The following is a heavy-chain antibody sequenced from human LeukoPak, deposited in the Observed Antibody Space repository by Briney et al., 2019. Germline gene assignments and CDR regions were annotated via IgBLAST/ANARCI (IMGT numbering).Heavy chain of an antibody. V-gene: IGHV3-30*18. CDR1: GFTFSSYG. D-gene: IGHD3-10*01. CDR3: AKARGITMVRGVISR. CDR2: ISYDGSNK. Sequence: PGGSLRLSCAASGFTFSSYGMHWVRQAPGKGLEWVAVISYDGSNKYYADSVKGRFTISRDNSKNTLYLQMNSLRAEDTAVYYCAKARGITMVRGVISRWGQGTLVTVSS. J-gene: IGHJ4*02.